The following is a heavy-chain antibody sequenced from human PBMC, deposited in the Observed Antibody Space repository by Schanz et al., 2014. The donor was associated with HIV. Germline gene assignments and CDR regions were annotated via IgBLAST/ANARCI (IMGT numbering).Heavy chain of an antibody. CDR2: VSDNGASA. CDR1: GFTFSDYA. Sequence: EVQLVESGGGLKHPGGSLRLSCAASGFTFSDYAMSWVRQAPGKGLEWVAGVSDNGASAYYADSVDGRFTISRDNSRNTVFLQMNSLRAEDTALYYCAKSSGWLYEHLDHWGQGSSVIVSS. CDR3: AKSSGWLYEHLDH. V-gene: IGHV3-23*04. D-gene: IGHD3-9*01. J-gene: IGHJ4*02.